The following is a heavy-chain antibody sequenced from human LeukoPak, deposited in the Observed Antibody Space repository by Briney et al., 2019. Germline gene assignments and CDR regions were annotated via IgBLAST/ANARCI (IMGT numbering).Heavy chain of an antibody. V-gene: IGHV3-21*01. Sequence: GGSLRLSCAASGFTFSSYSMNWVRQAPGKGLEWVSSISSSSSYIYYADSVKGRFTISRDNAKNSLYLQMNSLRAEDTAVYYCEREPPDYYDSSGDAFDIWGQGTMVTVSS. D-gene: IGHD3-22*01. J-gene: IGHJ3*02. CDR1: GFTFSSYS. CDR2: ISSSSSYI. CDR3: EREPPDYYDSSGDAFDI.